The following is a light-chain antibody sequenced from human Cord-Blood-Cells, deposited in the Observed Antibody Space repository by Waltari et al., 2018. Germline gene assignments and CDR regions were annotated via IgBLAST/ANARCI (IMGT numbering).Light chain of an antibody. CDR1: QSVSSSY. CDR3: QQYGSSPLT. V-gene: IGKV3-20*01. Sequence: EIVLTQSPGTLSLSPGERATLSCRASQSVSSSYLAWYQKKPGQAPRLLIYGASSRATGIPDMFSGSGSGTDFTLTISRLEPEDFAVYYCQQYGSSPLTFGGGTKVEIK. J-gene: IGKJ4*01. CDR2: GAS.